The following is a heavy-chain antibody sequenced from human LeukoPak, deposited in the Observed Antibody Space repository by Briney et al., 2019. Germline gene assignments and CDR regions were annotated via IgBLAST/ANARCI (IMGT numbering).Heavy chain of an antibody. CDR3: ARGGAIFWPYYYGMDV. J-gene: IGHJ6*02. V-gene: IGHV1-46*01. Sequence: ASVKVPCKASGYTFTSYYMHWVRQAPGQGLEWMGIINPSGGSTSYAQKFQGRVTMTRDTSTSTVYMELSSLRSEDTAVYYCARGGAIFWPYYYGMDVWGQGTTVTVSS. CDR1: GYTFTSYY. CDR2: INPSGGST. D-gene: IGHD3-9*01.